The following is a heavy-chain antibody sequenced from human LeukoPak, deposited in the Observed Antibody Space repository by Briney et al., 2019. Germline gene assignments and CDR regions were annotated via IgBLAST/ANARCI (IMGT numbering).Heavy chain of an antibody. D-gene: IGHD5-12*01. CDR1: GFTFSSYG. CDR3: ANREVADY. CDR2: IRYDGSNK. V-gene: IGHV3-30*02. J-gene: IGHJ4*02. Sequence: GGSLRLSCAASGFTFSSYGMHWVRQAPGKGLEWVAFIRYDGSNKYHADSVKGRFIISRDNSKNTLYLQMNSLRAEDTAVYYCANREVADYWGQGTLVTVSS.